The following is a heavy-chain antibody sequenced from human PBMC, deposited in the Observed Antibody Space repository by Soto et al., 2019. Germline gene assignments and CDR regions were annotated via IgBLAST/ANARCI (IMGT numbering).Heavy chain of an antibody. J-gene: IGHJ4*02. Sequence: EVQLVESGGGLVQPGGSLRLSCAASGVTFSDHYMDWVRQAPGKGLEWVGRTRNKANSYTIEYAASVRGRFTISRDDSKNSLYLQMNSRKIEDTAVYYCTRLADYWGQVTLVTVSS. CDR3: TRLADY. CDR1: GVTFSDHY. CDR2: TRNKANSYTI. V-gene: IGHV3-72*01.